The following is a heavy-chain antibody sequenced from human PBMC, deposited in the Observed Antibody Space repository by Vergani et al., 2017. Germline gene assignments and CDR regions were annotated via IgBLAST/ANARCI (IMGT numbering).Heavy chain of an antibody. CDR3: ASGASGHNSGWGTVLWFGL. D-gene: IGHD6-19*01. CDR2: ISSTSKTI. J-gene: IGHJ5*02. CDR1: GFAFSSYP. V-gene: IGHV3-48*01. Sequence: EVQVVESGGGLVQPGGSLRLSCAASGFAFSSYPMNWVRQSPGKGLEWISHISSTSKTIYYADSVKGRFTIARDNARSTLYLQMNSLRVDDTAVYYCASGASGHNSGWGTVLWFGLWGQGTLVTVSS.